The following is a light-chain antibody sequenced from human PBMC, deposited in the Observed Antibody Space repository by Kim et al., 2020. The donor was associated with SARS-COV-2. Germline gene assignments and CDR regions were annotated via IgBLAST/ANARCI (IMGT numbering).Light chain of an antibody. CDR2: DAS. V-gene: IGKV1-39*01. CDR3: QQSHSTPFT. Sequence: DIQVTQSPSPLSASVGDRVTITCRASQSISSYLNWYQQRPGKAPKLLIYDASNLQSGVPARFSGSGSGTDFTLAISSLQPEDFATYYCQQSHSTPFTFGGGTKVDIK. CDR1: QSISSY. J-gene: IGKJ4*01.